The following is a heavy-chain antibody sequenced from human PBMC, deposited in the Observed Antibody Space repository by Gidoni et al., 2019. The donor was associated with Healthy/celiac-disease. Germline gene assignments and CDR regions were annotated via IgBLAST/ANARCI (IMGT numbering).Heavy chain of an antibody. CDR1: GGSISSYY. CDR2: IYTSGST. CDR3: ARGRTMVRGVITHYYGMDV. J-gene: IGHJ6*02. Sequence: QVQLQESGPGLVKPSETLSLTCTVSGGSISSYYWSWIRQPAGKGLEWIGRIYTSGSTNYNPSLKSRVTMSVDTSKNQFSLKLSSVTAADTAVYYCARGRTMVRGVITHYYGMDVWGQGTTVTVSS. V-gene: IGHV4-4*07. D-gene: IGHD3-10*01.